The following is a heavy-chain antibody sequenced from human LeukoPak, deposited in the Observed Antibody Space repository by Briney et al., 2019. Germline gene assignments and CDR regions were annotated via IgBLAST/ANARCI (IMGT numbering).Heavy chain of an antibody. CDR2: IYSGGST. Sequence: GGSLRLSCAASGFTVSGNFMTWVRQAPGKGLEWVSVIYSGGSTYYADSVKGRFTISRHNSKNTLFLQMNSLRAEDTAVYYCAGARWLGDTFDIWGQGTTVTVSS. J-gene: IGHJ3*02. D-gene: IGHD4-23*01. CDR3: AGARWLGDTFDI. V-gene: IGHV3-53*04. CDR1: GFTVSGNF.